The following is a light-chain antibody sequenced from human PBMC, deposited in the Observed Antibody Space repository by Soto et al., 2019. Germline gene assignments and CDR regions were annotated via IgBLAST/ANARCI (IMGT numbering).Light chain of an antibody. CDR1: TVAVTSGHY. CDR2: DTS. J-gene: IGLJ1*01. Sequence: QAVVTQEPSLTVSPGGTVTLTCGSSTVAVTSGHYPYWLQQNTGQAPRTLIYDTSNKHSWTPARFSGSLLGGKVALILLGAQQEHEPDSSFSLSYSGALYGSGTRTKVTV. CDR3: SLSYSGALYG. V-gene: IGLV7-46*02.